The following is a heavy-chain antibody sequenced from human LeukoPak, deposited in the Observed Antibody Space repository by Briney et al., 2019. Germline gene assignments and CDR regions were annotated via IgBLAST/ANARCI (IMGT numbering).Heavy chain of an antibody. CDR2: IYYSGST. CDR1: GGSISSYY. Sequence: SETLSLTCTVSGGSISSYYWSWIRQPPGKGLEWIGYIYYSGSTNYNPSLKSRVTISVDTSKNQFSLKLSSVTAADTAVYYCARGSMVRGVLYYFDYWGQGTLVTVSS. D-gene: IGHD3-10*01. V-gene: IGHV4-59*01. J-gene: IGHJ4*02. CDR3: ARGSMVRGVLYYFDY.